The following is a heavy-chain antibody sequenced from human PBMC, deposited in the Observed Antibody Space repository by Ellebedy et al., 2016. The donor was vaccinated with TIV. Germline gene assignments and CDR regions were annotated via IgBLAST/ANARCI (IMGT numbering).Heavy chain of an antibody. D-gene: IGHD3-22*01. J-gene: IGHJ4*02. CDR3: ARFGYYYDSSGYYYFDY. V-gene: IGHV4-59*01. CDR2: IYYSGST. Sequence: MPSETLSLTCTVPGGSISSYYWSWIRKPPGKGLEWIGYIYYSGSTNYNPSLKSRVTISVDTSKNQFSLKLSSVPAADTAVYYCARFGYYYDSSGYYYFDYWGQGTLVTVSS. CDR1: GGSISSYY.